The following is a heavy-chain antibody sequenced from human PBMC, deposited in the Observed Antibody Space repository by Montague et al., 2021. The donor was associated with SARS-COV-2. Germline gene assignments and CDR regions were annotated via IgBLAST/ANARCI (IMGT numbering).Heavy chain of an antibody. V-gene: IGHV3-30*02. CDR2: IRRDGGQS. D-gene: IGHD3-10*01. CDR3: VKAQSGSATYYTAGHYYGMDV. CDR1: GFVFSNTG. J-gene: IGHJ6*02. Sequence: SLRLSCAASGFVFSNTGMHWVRQAPGKGLEWVAVIRRDGGQSFHADSMKGRFAISRDNAKNTLYLQMNSLKAEDTAVYYCVKAQSGSATYYTAGHYYGMDVWGQGTTVIVSS.